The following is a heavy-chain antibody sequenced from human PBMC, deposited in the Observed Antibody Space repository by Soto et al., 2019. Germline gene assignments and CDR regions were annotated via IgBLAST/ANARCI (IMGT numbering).Heavy chain of an antibody. CDR3: ARESYHYYFDY. Sequence: AGGSLRLSCAASGFTFSSYGMHWVRQAPGKGLEWVAVIWYDGSNKYYADSVKGRFTISRDNSKNTLYLQMNSLRAEDTAVYYCARESYHYYFDYWGQGTLVTVSS. CDR1: GFTFSSYG. V-gene: IGHV3-33*08. D-gene: IGHD2-2*01. CDR2: IWYDGSNK. J-gene: IGHJ4*02.